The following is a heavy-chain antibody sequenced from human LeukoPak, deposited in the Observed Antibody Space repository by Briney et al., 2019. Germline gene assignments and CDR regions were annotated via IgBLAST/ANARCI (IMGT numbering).Heavy chain of an antibody. J-gene: IGHJ4*02. CDR2: TGSGSSYI. V-gene: IGHV3-21*01. D-gene: IGHD4-23*01. CDR3: ARGGGGNPYYFDY. Sequence: PGGSLRLSCAASGFTFSSYSMNWVRQAPGKGLEWVSSTGSGSSYIYYADSVKGRFTISRDKAKKSLYLQMNSLRAEDTAVYYCARGGGGNPYYFDYWGQGTLVTVSS. CDR1: GFTFSSYS.